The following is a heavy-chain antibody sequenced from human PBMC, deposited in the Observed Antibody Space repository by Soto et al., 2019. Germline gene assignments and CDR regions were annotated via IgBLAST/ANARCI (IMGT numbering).Heavy chain of an antibody. V-gene: IGHV4-34*01. CDR2: INHSGST. CDR3: ARVGAVRRWYKYYYYGMDV. Sequence: SETLSLTCAVYGGSFSGYYWSWIRQPPGKGLEWIGEINHSGSTNYNPSLKSQVTISVDTSKNQFSLKLSSVTAADTAVYYCARVGAVRRWYKYYYYGMDVWGQGTTVTVSS. D-gene: IGHD1-20*01. CDR1: GGSFSGYY. J-gene: IGHJ6*02.